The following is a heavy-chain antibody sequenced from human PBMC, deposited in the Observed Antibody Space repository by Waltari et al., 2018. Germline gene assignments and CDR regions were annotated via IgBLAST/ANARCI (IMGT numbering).Heavy chain of an antibody. CDR2: IYHSGGT. Sequence: QVQLQESGPGLVKPSETLSLTCAVSGYSISSGYYWGWIRQPPGKGLEWIGSIYHSGGTYYNPSLKSRVTIAVETSKNQCSRKLSSVTAADTAVYYCARRPNWVDPWGQGTLVTVSS. D-gene: IGHD6-6*01. CDR3: ARRPNWVDP. V-gene: IGHV4-38-2*01. J-gene: IGHJ5*02. CDR1: GYSISSGYY.